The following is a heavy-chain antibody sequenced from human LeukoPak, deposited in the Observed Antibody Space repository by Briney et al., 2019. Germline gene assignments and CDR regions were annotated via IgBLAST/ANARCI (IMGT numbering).Heavy chain of an antibody. D-gene: IGHD3-10*01. CDR1: GGYMENIY. Sequence: PSETLSLTCTVSGGYMENIYWHWIRQPPGKGLEWIGYIYHQAGTEYNPSLKNRVAISVDTSKNQFSLKLSSVTAADTAVYYCARYYYGSGSYSFPFDYWGQGTLVTVSS. CDR2: IYHQAGT. CDR3: ARYYYGSGSYSFPFDY. V-gene: IGHV4-59*08. J-gene: IGHJ4*02.